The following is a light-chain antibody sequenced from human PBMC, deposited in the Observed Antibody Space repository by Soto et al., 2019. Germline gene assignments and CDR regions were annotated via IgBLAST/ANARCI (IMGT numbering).Light chain of an antibody. CDR3: CSYAGSDYV. CDR2: EVS. V-gene: IGLV2-23*02. Sequence: ALTQPASVSGSPGQSLSISCTGASSDVGRYNLVSWYQQHPGKAPKLIISEVSKRPSGVSHRFSGSRSGNTASLTISGLLAEDEADYYCCSYAGSDYVFGTGTKSPS. J-gene: IGLJ1*01. CDR1: SSDVGRYNL.